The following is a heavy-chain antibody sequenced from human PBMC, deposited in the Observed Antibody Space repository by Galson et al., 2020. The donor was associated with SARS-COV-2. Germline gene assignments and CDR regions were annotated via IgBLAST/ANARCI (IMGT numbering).Heavy chain of an antibody. CDR1: GGSISTSSYY. J-gene: IGHJ4*02. CDR3: ARARQLGYCTNGVCYTHSIWFDY. Sequence: SETLSLTCTVSGGSISTSSYYWGWIRQPPGKGLEWIASIYYSGSTYYNPSLKSRVTISVDTSKNQFSLKLSSVTAADTAVYYCARARQLGYCTNGVCYTHSIWFDYWGQGTLVTVSS. V-gene: IGHV4-39*07. D-gene: IGHD2-8*01. CDR2: IYYSGST.